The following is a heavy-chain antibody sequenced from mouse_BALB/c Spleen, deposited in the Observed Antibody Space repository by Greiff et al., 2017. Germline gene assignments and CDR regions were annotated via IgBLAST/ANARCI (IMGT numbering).Heavy chain of an antibody. CDR2: IDPETGGT. CDR1: GCTFTDYE. Sequence: VQLQQSGAELVRPGASVTLSCKASGCTFTDYEMHWVKQTPVHGLEWIGAIDPETGGTAYNQKFKGKATLTADKSSSTAYMELRSLTSEDSAVYYCTGIHYYGWFAYWGQGTLVTVSA. J-gene: IGHJ3*01. D-gene: IGHD1-2*01. V-gene: IGHV1-15*01. CDR3: TGIHYYGWFAY.